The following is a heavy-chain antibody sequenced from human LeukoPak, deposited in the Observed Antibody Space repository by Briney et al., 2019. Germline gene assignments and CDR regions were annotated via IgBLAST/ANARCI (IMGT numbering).Heavy chain of an antibody. V-gene: IGHV3-48*01. CDR3: ARDFVEYCSGGSCSNWFDP. CDR1: GFTFSSYS. J-gene: IGHJ5*02. D-gene: IGHD2-15*01. CDR2: ISSLSGTI. Sequence: GGSLRLSCAASGFTFSSYSMNWVRQAPGEGLEWVSYISSLSGTIYYADSVKGRFTISRDNAKNSLYLQMDSLRAEDTAVYYCARDFVEYCSGGSCSNWFDPWGQGTLVAVSS.